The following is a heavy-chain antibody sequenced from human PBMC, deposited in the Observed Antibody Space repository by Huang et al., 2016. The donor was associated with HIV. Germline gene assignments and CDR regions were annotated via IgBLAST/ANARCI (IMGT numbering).Heavy chain of an antibody. Sequence: QIHLVQSGPEVKQPGASVKVPCKASGYKFHIYEITWVRQTPGQGLEWMGWISGDNVSTRFAQKYQDRLTMTTDVATSTAYLELRSLRLDDTAVYYCARTKGEFDFWGQGALVTVSS. V-gene: IGHV1-18*04. J-gene: IGHJ4*02. CDR1: GYKFHIYE. D-gene: IGHD3-16*01. CDR3: ARTKGEFDF. CDR2: ISGDNVST.